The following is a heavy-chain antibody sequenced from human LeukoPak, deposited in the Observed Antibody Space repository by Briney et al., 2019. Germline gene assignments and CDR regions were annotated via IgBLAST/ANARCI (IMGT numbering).Heavy chain of an antibody. CDR3: ARDVGWEHSSFS. D-gene: IGHD6-6*01. CDR1: GFTFSSYA. CDR2: ISYDGSNK. V-gene: IGHV3-30*04. Sequence: GGSLRLSCAASGFTFSSYAMHWVRQAPGKGLEWVAVISYDGSNKYYADSVKGRFTISRDNSKNTLYLQMNSLRAEDTAVYYCARDVGWEHSSFSWGQGTLVTVSS. J-gene: IGHJ5*02.